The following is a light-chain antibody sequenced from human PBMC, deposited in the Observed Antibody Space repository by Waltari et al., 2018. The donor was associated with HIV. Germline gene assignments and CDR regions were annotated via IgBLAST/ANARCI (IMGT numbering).Light chain of an antibody. J-gene: IGKJ2*01. V-gene: IGKV3-15*01. CDR2: DAS. CDR3: QQYNYWPPET. CDR1: QSVSYN. Sequence: IVMTQSPATLSVSPGETATLSCRASQSVSYNVAWYQQKPGQAPRLLIYDASSRASCLPARFSGSGSGTEVTLTISSLQSEDFASYYCQQYNYWPPETFGQGTKLEMK.